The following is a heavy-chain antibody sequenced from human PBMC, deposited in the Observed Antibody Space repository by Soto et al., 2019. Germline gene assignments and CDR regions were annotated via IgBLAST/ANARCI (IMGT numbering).Heavy chain of an antibody. CDR2: IWYDGTTK. D-gene: IGHD3-22*01. CDR3: ARVDVDYYDSRPH. J-gene: IGHJ4*02. V-gene: IGHV3-33*01. CDR1: GFTFSSYG. Sequence: GGSLRLSCAASGFTFSSYGMHWVRQAPGKGLEWVAVIWYDGTTKNYADSVKGRFTIFRDSSKNTVYLQMDSLKVEDTAVYYCARVDVDYYDSRPHWGQGTLVTVSS.